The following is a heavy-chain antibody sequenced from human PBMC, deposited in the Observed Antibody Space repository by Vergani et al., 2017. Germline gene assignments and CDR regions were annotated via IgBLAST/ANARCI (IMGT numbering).Heavy chain of an antibody. J-gene: IGHJ4*02. D-gene: IGHD3-16*01. CDR1: GFTFSSYS. V-gene: IGHV3-48*04. Sequence: EVQLVESGGGLVQPGGSLRLSCAASGFTFSSYSMNWVRQAPGKGLEWVSYISSSSSTIYYADSVKGRFTISRDNAKNSLYLQMNSLRAEDTAVYYCAREYDYIWGTSVYWGQGSLVTVSS. CDR3: AREYDYIWGTSVY. CDR2: ISSSSSTI.